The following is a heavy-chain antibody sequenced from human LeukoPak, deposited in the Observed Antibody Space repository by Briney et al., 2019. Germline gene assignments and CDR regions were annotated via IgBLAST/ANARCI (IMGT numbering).Heavy chain of an antibody. CDR3: GPDDYGDYVPPWL. D-gene: IGHD4-17*01. V-gene: IGHV3-33*08. CDR2: IWYDGSNK. CDR1: GFTFSSYW. J-gene: IGHJ4*02. Sequence: PGGSLRLSCAASGFTFSSYWMSWVRQAPGKGLEWVAVIWYDGSNKYYADSVKGRFTISRDNSKNTLYLQMNSLRAEDTAVYYCGPDDYGDYVPPWLGGQGTLVTVPS.